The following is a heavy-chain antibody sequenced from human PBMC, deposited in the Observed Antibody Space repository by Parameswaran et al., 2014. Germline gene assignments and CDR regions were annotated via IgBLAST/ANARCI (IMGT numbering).Heavy chain of an antibody. CDR2: TSGPGGNT. CDR1: SNA. V-gene: IGHV3-23*01. D-gene: IGHD3-22*01. J-gene: IGHJ4*02. Sequence: SNARGCARCPGKGLEWVSGTSGPGGNTYHADSVKGRFTLSRDNSRNVLYLQMNSLRAEDTAVYYCAKAVEDYYDVSGFYYKSVYYFEHWGQGTPVTVSS. CDR3: AKAVEDYYDVSGFYYKSVYYFEH.